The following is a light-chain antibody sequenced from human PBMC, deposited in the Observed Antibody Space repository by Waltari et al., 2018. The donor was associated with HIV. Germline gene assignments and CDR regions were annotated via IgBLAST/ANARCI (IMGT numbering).Light chain of an antibody. V-gene: IGLV3-19*01. CDR2: GKN. CDR1: SLRSHY. J-gene: IGLJ2*01. Sequence: SSELTQDPAVSVALGQTVRITCQGDSLRSHYASWYQQQPGQAPVLVIYGKNNRPSGIPDRFSGSSSGNTASLTITGAQAEDEADYYCNSRDSSGNHLVFGGGTKLTVL. CDR3: NSRDSSGNHLV.